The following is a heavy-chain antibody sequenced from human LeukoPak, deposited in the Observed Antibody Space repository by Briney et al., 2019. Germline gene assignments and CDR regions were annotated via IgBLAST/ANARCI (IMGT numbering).Heavy chain of an antibody. CDR1: GFTFSSYA. V-gene: IGHV3-30-3*01. D-gene: IGHD2/OR15-2a*01. CDR2: ISYDGSNK. J-gene: IGHJ4*02. CDR3: ARGRGNNKS. Sequence: GGSLRLSCAASGFTFSSYARPWVRQAPGKGLEWVAVISYDGSNKYYADSVKGRFTISRDNSKNTLYLQMNSLRAEDTAVYYCARGRGNNKSWGQGTLVTVSS.